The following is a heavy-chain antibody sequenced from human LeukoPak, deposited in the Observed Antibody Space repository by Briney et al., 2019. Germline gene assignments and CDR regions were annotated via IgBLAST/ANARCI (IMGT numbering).Heavy chain of an antibody. Sequence: ASVTVSFKASGYTFTSYDINWVRQATGQGLEWMGWMNPNSGNTGYAQKFQGRVTITRNTSISTAYVELSSLRSEDTAVYYCARRYCSSTSCYPRAYWFDPWGQGTLVTVSS. CDR3: ARRYCSSTSCYPRAYWFDP. J-gene: IGHJ5*02. D-gene: IGHD2-2*01. V-gene: IGHV1-8*03. CDR1: GYTFTSYD. CDR2: MNPNSGNT.